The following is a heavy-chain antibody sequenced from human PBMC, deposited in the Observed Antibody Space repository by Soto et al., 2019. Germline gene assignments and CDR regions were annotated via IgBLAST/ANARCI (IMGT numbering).Heavy chain of an antibody. CDR2: INAGNGNT. J-gene: IGHJ4*02. CDR3: AREVAVAGSYFDY. Sequence: QVQLVQSGAAVKKPGASVKVSCKASGYTFTSYAMHWVRQAPGQRLEWMGWINAGNGNTKYSQKFQGRVTITRDTSASTAYMELSSLRSEDTAVYYCAREVAVAGSYFDYWGQGTLVTVSS. D-gene: IGHD6-19*01. CDR1: GYTFTSYA. V-gene: IGHV1-3*01.